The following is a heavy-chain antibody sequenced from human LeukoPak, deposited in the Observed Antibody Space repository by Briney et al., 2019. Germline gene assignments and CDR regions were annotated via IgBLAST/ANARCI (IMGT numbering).Heavy chain of an antibody. CDR2: FDPEDGET. D-gene: IGHD4-17*01. Sequence: GASVKVSCKVSGYTLTELSMHWVRQAPGKGLEWMGGFDPEDGETIYAQKFQGRVTMTEDTSTDTAYMEPSSLRSEDTAVYYCAAIYGDYVFDAFDIWGQGTMVTVSS. CDR1: GYTLTELS. V-gene: IGHV1-24*01. J-gene: IGHJ3*02. CDR3: AAIYGDYVFDAFDI.